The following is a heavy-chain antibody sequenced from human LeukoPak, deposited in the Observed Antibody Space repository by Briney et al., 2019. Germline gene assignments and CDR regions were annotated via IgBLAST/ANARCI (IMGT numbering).Heavy chain of an antibody. D-gene: IGHD3-16*01. V-gene: IGHV3-53*01. J-gene: IGHJ4*02. Sequence: PGRSLRLSCTASGFTFGDYAMSWVRQAPGKGLEWVSVIYSGGSTYYADSVKGRFTISRDNSKNTLYLQMNSLRAEDTAVYYCARGDYLDYWGQGTLVTVSS. CDR1: GFTFGDYA. CDR3: ARGDYLDY. CDR2: IYSGGST.